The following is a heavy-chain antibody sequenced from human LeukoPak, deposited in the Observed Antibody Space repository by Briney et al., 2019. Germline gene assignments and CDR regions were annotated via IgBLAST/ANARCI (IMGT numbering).Heavy chain of an antibody. CDR1: GFTFSTYA. V-gene: IGHV3-23*01. D-gene: IGHD3-9*01. J-gene: IGHJ4*02. Sequence: GGSLRLSCTASGFTFSTYAMSWVRQAPGKGLEWVSGQTGSGGSAYYADSVKGRFTISRDNSKNTLYLQMNSLRAEDTAIYYCAKGLTNLGDDWGQGTLVTVSA. CDR3: AKGLTNLGDD. CDR2: QTGSGGSA.